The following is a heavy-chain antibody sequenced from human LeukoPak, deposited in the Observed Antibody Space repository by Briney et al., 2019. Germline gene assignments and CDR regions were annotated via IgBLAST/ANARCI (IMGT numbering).Heavy chain of an antibody. J-gene: IGHJ5*02. CDR2: INHSGST. CDR1: GGSFSVYY. D-gene: IGHD3-16*01. CDR3: ARGRPRSWGFDP. V-gene: IGHV4-34*01. Sequence: SETLSLTCAVYGGSFSVYYWSWIRQPPGKGLEWIGEINHSGSTNYNPSLKSRVTISVDTSKNQFSLKLSSVTAADTAVYYCARGRPRSWGFDPWGQGTLVTVSS.